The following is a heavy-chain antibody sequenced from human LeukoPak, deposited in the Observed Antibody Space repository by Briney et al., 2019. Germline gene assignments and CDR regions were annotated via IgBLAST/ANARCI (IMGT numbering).Heavy chain of an antibody. Sequence: RASVKVSCKASGYTFTSYYMHWVRQAPGRGLEWMGIINPSGGSTSYAQKFQGRVTMTRDMSTSTVYMELSSLRSEDTAVYYCATGTQWSGYYDYWGQGTLVTVSS. J-gene: IGHJ4*02. CDR1: GYTFTSYY. CDR2: INPSGGST. D-gene: IGHD3-3*01. V-gene: IGHV1-46*03. CDR3: ATGTQWSGYYDY.